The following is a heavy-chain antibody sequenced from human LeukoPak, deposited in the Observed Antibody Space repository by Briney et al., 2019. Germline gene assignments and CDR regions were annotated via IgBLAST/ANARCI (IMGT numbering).Heavy chain of an antibody. D-gene: IGHD2-15*01. CDR2: INPNTGGT. J-gene: IGHJ5*01. V-gene: IGHV1-2*02. CDR3: ATGDCSGGSCYPGWWFDP. CDR1: GYTFTDYY. Sequence: ASVKVSCKASGYTFTDYYMLWVRQAPGQGLEWMGWINPNTGGTDSVQKFQGRVTMTSDTSINTVYMELSSLRSDDTAVYYCATGDCSGGSCYPGWWFDPWGQGTLVTVSS.